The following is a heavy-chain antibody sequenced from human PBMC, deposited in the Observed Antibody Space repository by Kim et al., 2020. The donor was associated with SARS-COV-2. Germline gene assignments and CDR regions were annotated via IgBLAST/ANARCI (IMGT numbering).Heavy chain of an antibody. CDR2: IIPILGIA. D-gene: IGHD2-2*01. CDR1: GGTFSSYT. CDR3: ARGGGTCSSTSCYETPRDNWFDP. J-gene: IGHJ5*02. V-gene: IGHV1-69*02. Sequence: SVKVSCKASGGTFSSYTISWVRQAPGQGLEWMGRIIPILGIANYAQKFQGRVTITADKSTSTAYMELSSLRFEDTAVYYCARGGGTCSSTSCYETPRDNWFDPWGQGTLVTVAS.